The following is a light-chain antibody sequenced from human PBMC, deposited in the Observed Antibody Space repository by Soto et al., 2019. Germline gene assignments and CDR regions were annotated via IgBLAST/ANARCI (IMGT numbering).Light chain of an antibody. CDR3: RKYNMAPGT. V-gene: IGKV1-27*01. J-gene: IGKJ1*01. CDR1: QCLSNY. CDR2: AAS. Sequence: IRVTQCASSLSASTGDRVAITCRASQCLSNYLGWYEKKPGSVPKLLSSAASTLQTGVHSQFSGGGSGTDFTLTISSLQPEDLATYYCRKYNMAPGTSGQGTKVDI.